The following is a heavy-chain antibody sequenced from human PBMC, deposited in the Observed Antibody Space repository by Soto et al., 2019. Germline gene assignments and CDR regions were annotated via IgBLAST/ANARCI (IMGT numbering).Heavy chain of an antibody. J-gene: IGHJ5*02. CDR3: ARQDVRAWGRFDP. Sequence: QLQLQESGPGLVKPSETLSLTCTVSGASISSNSYYWGWIRQPPGKGLEWIGTIYYSGSTYYNPSLKSRVTISVDTSKNQFSLKASSVTAADTAVYYCARQDVRAWGRFDPWGQGTLVTVSS. CDR1: GASISSNSYY. V-gene: IGHV4-39*01. D-gene: IGHD7-27*01. CDR2: IYYSGST.